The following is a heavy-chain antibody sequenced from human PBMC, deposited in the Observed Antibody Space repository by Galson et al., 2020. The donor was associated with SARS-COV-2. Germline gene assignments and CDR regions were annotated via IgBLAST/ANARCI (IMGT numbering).Heavy chain of an antibody. Sequence: GETLKISCAASGFTLSSNGMHWVRQAPGKGLEWAALIWSDGSNKYYADSVKGRFTISRDNSKNTLYPQMNSVRAEDTAFYYCARTKGQEDIAVAVGEGMDVWGQGTTVTVSS. CDR2: IWSDGSNK. V-gene: IGHV3-33*01. CDR3: ARTKGQEDIAVAVGEGMDV. D-gene: IGHD6-19*01. CDR1: GFTLSSNG. J-gene: IGHJ6*02.